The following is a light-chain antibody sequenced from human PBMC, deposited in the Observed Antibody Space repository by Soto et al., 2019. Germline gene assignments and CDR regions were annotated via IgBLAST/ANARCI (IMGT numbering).Light chain of an antibody. CDR1: ENVGTN. V-gene: IGKV3D-15*01. CDR2: GSS. J-gene: IGKJ4*01. CDR3: QQYNNWGLS. Sequence: IVMTQSPATLSVSPGDEVTLSCRASENVGTNLAWYQQKPGQAPRLLIYGSSTRATGIPATFSGGGSGTEFTLTISSLQSEESAIYYCQQYNNWGLSFGGGTKVEIK.